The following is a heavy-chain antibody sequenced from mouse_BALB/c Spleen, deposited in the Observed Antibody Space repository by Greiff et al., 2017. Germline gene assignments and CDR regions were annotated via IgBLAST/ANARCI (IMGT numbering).Heavy chain of an antibody. CDR3: ARGYDYGPYAMDY. CDR2: ISSGGST. V-gene: IGHV5-6-5*01. D-gene: IGHD2-4*01. J-gene: IGHJ4*01. Sequence: EVKVVESGGGLVKPGGSLKLSCAASGFTFSSYAMSWVRQTPEKRLEWVASISSGGSTYYPDSVKGRFTISRDNARNILYLQMSSLRSEDTAMYYCARGYDYGPYAMDYWGQGTSVTVSA. CDR1: GFTFSSYA.